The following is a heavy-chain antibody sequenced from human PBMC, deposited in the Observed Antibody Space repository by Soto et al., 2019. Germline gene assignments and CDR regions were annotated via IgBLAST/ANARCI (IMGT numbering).Heavy chain of an antibody. Sequence: QVQLQESGPGLVKPSETLSLTCTVSGGSISSYYWSWIRQPPGKGLEWIGYIYYSGSTNYNPSLKLRVTISVDTSKNQFSLKLSSVTAADTAVYYCARQGFITMVRGVVRYYFDYWGQGTLVTVSS. J-gene: IGHJ4*02. D-gene: IGHD3-10*01. CDR1: GGSISSYY. CDR2: IYYSGST. V-gene: IGHV4-59*08. CDR3: ARQGFITMVRGVVRYYFDY.